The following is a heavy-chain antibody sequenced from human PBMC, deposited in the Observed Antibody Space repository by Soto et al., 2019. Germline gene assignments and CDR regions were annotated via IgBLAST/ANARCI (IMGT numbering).Heavy chain of an antibody. V-gene: IGHV1-2*02. Sequence: ASVKVSCKASGYTFTGYYIHWVRQAPGQGLEWMGWINPNSDDTRYAQKFRGRVTVTMDTSISTAYMDLSRLTSDDTAVYYCARDSAAGAGIGWDYWGQGTLVTVSS. CDR3: ARDSAAGAGIGWDY. CDR1: GYTFTGYY. D-gene: IGHD6-13*01. J-gene: IGHJ4*01. CDR2: INPNSDDT.